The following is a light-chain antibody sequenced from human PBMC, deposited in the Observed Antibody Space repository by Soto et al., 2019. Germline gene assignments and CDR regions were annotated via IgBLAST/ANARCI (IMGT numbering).Light chain of an antibody. CDR2: DVS. CDR3: QQYDSYPLT. CDR1: QSINNL. Sequence: DVQMTQSPSTLSASVGDRVTITCRASQSINNLLAWYQQKPGKAPKFLIYDVSTLKSGVPSSFSGSGSGTEFTLTISSLQPEYVATYYCQQYDSYPLTFGGGTRVETK. V-gene: IGKV1-5*01. J-gene: IGKJ4*01.